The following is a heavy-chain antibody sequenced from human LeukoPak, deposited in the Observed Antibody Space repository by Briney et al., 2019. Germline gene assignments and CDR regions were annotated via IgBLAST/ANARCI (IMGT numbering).Heavy chain of an antibody. CDR1: GGSFSGYY. CDR2: INHSGST. V-gene: IGHV4-34*01. J-gene: IGHJ4*02. CDR3: ARGGRFLGKLKTVDY. D-gene: IGHD3-3*01. Sequence: PSETLSLTCAVYGGSFSGYYWSWIRQPPGKGLEWIGEINHSGSTNYNPSLKSRVTISVDTSKNQFSLKLSSVTAADTAVYYCARGGRFLGKLKTVDYWGQGTLVTVSS.